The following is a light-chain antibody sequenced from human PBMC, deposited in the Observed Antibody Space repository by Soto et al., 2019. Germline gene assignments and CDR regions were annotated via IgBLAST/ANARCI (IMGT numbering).Light chain of an antibody. V-gene: IGLV2-14*01. CDR2: EVS. CDR1: TSDVYYHNY. Sequence: QSVLTQPASVSGTPGQSITISCTGSTSDVYYHNYISWYQHHPGKAPKVLIYEVSNRPSGVSDRFSGSKSRNTASLTISGLQPEDEADYYCSSYSSSTTLVIFGGGTKVTVL. J-gene: IGLJ2*01. CDR3: SSYSSSTTLVI.